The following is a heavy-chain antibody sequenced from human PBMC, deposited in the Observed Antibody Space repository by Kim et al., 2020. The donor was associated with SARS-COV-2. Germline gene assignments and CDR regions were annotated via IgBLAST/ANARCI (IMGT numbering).Heavy chain of an antibody. Sequence: GGSLRLSCAASGFTFSSYGMHWVRQAPGKGLEWVAVISYDGSNKYYADSVKGRFTISRDNSKNTLYLQMNSLRAEDTAVYYCAKDWPVINDDLGDGIDYWGQGTLVTVSS. CDR2: ISYDGSNK. CDR1: GFTFSSYG. CDR3: AKDWPVINDDLGDGIDY. V-gene: IGHV3-30*18. D-gene: IGHD3-22*01. J-gene: IGHJ4*02.